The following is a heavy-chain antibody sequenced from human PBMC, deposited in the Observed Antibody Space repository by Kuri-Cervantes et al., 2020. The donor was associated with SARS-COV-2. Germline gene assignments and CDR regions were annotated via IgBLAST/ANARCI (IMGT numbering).Heavy chain of an antibody. V-gene: IGHV3-74*01. J-gene: IGHJ4*02. CDR2: INSDGSST. Sequence: GESLKISCAASGFTFSSYWMHWVRQAPGKGLVWVSRINSDGSSTSYADSVKGRFTISRDNAKNSLYLQMNSLRAEDTALYHCARESMAGFDYWGQGTLVTVSS. CDR1: GFTFSSYW. D-gene: IGHD5-24*01. CDR3: ARESMAGFDY.